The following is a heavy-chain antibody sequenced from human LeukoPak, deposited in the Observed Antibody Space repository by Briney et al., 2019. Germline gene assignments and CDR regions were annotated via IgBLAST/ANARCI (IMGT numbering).Heavy chain of an antibody. CDR2: ITGSSSYT. Sequence: GGSLRLSCTASGFTFSDYYMSWIRQAPGMGLEWVSYITGSSSYTNYADSVKGRFTISRDNTKNSLYLQMNSLRAEDTAVYYCGRETRGATPPRWGTDIWGQGTMVTVSS. CDR1: GFTFSDYY. J-gene: IGHJ3*02. V-gene: IGHV3-11*05. CDR3: GRETRGATPPRWGTDI. D-gene: IGHD1-26*01.